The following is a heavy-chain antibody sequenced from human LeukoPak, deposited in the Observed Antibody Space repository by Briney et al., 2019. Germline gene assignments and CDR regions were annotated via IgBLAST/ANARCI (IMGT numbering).Heavy chain of an antibody. D-gene: IGHD3-3*01. J-gene: IGHJ4*02. Sequence: GGSLRLSCAVSGFTFSDSWMNWVRQAPGKGLEWVASIRQHRNSKFYLDSVRDRFTISRDNAKNSLYLQMASLRAEDTAVYYCSKGGFGGWGQGTLVTVSS. CDR1: GFTFSDSW. V-gene: IGHV3-7*01. CDR3: SKGGFGG. CDR2: IRQHRNSK.